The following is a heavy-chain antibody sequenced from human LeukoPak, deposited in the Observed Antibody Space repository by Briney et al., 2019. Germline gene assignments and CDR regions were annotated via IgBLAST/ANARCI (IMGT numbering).Heavy chain of an antibody. Sequence: ASVKVSCKASGYTFTGYYMHWVRQAPGQGLEWMGWINPNSGGTNYAQKFQGWVTMTRDTSISTAYMELSRLRSDDTAVYYCARAPNGGVFYSHYYYYNGMDVWGQGPTVTVSS. J-gene: IGHJ6*02. V-gene: IGHV1-2*04. D-gene: IGHD3-16*01. CDR2: INPNSGGT. CDR3: ARAPNGGVFYSHYYYYNGMDV. CDR1: GYTFTGYY.